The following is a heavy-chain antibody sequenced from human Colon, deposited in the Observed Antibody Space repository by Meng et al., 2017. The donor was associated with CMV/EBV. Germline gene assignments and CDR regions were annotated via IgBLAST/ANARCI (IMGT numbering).Heavy chain of an antibody. CDR3: ARMRVVEFDY. V-gene: IGHV3-48*03. Sequence: GESLKISCAASGFTFSNYNMNWVRQAPGKGLEWVSYISNSGSTIYYADSVKGRFTISRDNAKNSLYLQMNSLRAEDTAVYYCARMRVVEFDYWGQGTLVTVSS. D-gene: IGHD3-3*01. CDR2: ISNSGSTI. J-gene: IGHJ4*02. CDR1: GFTFSNYN.